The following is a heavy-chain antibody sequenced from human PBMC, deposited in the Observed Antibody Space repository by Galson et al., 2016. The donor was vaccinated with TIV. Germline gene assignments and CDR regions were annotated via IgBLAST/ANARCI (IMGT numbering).Heavy chain of an antibody. Sequence: SLRLSCAASGFTFGHYAMTWVRQVPGKGLQWAAGISGSGHRKFYAAPVKGPFTISRENSKNTLYLQMNSRRTEDTAVYYCAKGNRNHDREYLYFYYGMDVWGQGTTVTVSS. CDR1: GFTFGHYA. CDR2: ISGSGHRK. V-gene: IGHV3-23*01. CDR3: AKGNRNHDREYLYFYYGMDV. D-gene: IGHD2/OR15-2a*01. J-gene: IGHJ6*02.